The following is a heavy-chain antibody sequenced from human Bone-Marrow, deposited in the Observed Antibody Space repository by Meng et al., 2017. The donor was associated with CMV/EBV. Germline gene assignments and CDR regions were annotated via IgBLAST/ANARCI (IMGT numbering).Heavy chain of an antibody. CDR1: GGSFSGYY. J-gene: IGHJ5*02. D-gene: IGHD2-2*01. Sequence: SETLSLTCAVYGGSFSGYYWSWIRQPPGKGLEWIGSIYYSGSTNYNPSLKIRVTIYVDTSKNQFSLKLSSVSAADTAVYYCARLIVVVPARGWFDPWGQGTLVTVSS. V-gene: IGHV4-34*01. CDR2: IYYSGST. CDR3: ARLIVVVPARGWFDP.